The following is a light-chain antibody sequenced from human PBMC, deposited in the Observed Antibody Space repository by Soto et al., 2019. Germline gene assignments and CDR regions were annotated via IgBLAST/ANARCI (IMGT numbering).Light chain of an antibody. CDR2: EVT. CDR1: SSDIGNYNY. Sequence: SALTQPASVSGSPGQSITISCTGTSSDIGNYNYVSWYQQHPGKAPKLIIYEVTNRPSGVSDRFSGSKSGNTASLTISGLQAEDEADYHCSSYIRSSSSWVFGGGTQLTVL. V-gene: IGLV2-14*01. J-gene: IGLJ3*02. CDR3: SSYIRSSSSWV.